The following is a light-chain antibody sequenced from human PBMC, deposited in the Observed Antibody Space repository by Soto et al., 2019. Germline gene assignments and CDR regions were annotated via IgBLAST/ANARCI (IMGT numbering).Light chain of an antibody. CDR3: QQYNNWPRT. J-gene: IGKJ1*01. CDR2: GAS. CDR1: QSVSSN. V-gene: IGKV3-15*01. Sequence: EIVMTQSPATLSVSPGERATLSCRASQSVSSNLAWYQQKPGQAPRPLIYGASTRATGIPATFSGSGSGTEFPLTISSLQSEDFAVYYCQQYNNWPRTFGQGTKVDIK.